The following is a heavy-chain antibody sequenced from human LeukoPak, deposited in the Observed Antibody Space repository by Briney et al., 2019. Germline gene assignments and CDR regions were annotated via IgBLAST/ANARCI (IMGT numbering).Heavy chain of an antibody. V-gene: IGHV4-31*03. D-gene: IGHD3-22*01. CDR2: IYYSGST. CDR3: ARVRSSGYYPFDY. CDR1: GGSISSGGYY. J-gene: IGHJ4*02. Sequence: SETLSLTCTVSGGSISSGGYYWSWIRQHPGKGLEWIGYIYYSGSTYYNPSLKSRVTISVDTSKNQFSLKLSSVTAADTAVYYCARVRSSGYYPFDYWGQGTLVTVSS.